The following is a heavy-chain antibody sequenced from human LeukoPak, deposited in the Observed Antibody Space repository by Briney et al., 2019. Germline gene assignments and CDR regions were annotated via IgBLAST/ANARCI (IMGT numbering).Heavy chain of an antibody. CDR1: GFTFSNYE. CDR2: ISSSGGTI. J-gene: IGHJ4*02. Sequence: QTGGSLRLSCAASGFTFSNYEMNWVRQAPGKGLEWISYISSSGGTIYYADSVKGRFTISRDNAKNSLYLQMNSLRAEDTAVYYCARESGDSSGYYTGEDFWGQGTLVTVSS. V-gene: IGHV3-48*03. D-gene: IGHD3-22*01. CDR3: ARESGDSSGYYTGEDF.